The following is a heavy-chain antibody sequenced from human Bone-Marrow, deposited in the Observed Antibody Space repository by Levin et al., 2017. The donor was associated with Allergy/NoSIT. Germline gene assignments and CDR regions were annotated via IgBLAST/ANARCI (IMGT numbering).Heavy chain of an antibody. V-gene: IGHV3-23*01. CDR1: GFTFDIYG. CDR3: AKDAVVAPGASMGWFDP. Sequence: PGGSLRLSCAASGFTFDIYGMAWVRQAPGKGLEWVAEISGSGGTTYYADSVKGRFTISRDNSRNRLYLQMKTMRAEDTAVYYCAKDAVVAPGASMGWFDPWGQGTLVTVSS. D-gene: IGHD2-2*01. J-gene: IGHJ5*02. CDR2: ISGSGGTT.